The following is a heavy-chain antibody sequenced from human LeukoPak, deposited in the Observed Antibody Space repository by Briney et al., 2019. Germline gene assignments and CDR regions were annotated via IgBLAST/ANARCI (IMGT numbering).Heavy chain of an antibody. V-gene: IGHV1-2*02. CDR3: ARGGYSSSLYDI. CDR1: GYTFTGYY. CDR2: INPNTDNAV. D-gene: IGHD6-13*01. J-gene: IGHJ4*02. Sequence: GASVKVSCKASGYTFTGYYMHWVRQAPGQGLEWMGWINPNTDNAVRYAQNFRGRITVTRDTSISTAYMELSSLTSDDTALYYCARGGYSSSLYDIWGQGSLVTVSS.